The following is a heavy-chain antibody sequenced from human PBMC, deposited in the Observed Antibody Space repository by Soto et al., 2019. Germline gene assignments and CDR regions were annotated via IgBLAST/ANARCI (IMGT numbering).Heavy chain of an antibody. CDR1: GFTFDDYA. D-gene: IGHD1-7*01. Sequence: EVQLLESGGGLVQPGRSLRLSCAASGFTFDDYAMHWVRQAPGKGLEWVSGSSWNSGSIGYADSVKGRFTISRDNAKNSLYLQMNSLRAEDTALYYCAKAGTMYYYYYGMDVWGQGTTVTVSS. CDR3: AKAGTMYYYYYGMDV. J-gene: IGHJ6*02. V-gene: IGHV3-9*01. CDR2: SSWNSGSI.